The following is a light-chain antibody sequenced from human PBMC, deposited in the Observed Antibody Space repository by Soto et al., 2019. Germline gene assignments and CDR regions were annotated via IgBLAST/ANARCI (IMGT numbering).Light chain of an antibody. CDR1: NSDIGAYDY. J-gene: IGLJ2*01. Sequence: QSALTQPASVSGSPGQSITISCTGSNSDIGAYDYVSWYQQHPGKPPTLLIYEVTFRPSGVPNRFSGSKSGNTATLTISGLLIKDEADYYCGSYASATLIFGGGTKLTVL. V-gene: IGLV2-14*01. CDR3: GSYASATLI. CDR2: EVT.